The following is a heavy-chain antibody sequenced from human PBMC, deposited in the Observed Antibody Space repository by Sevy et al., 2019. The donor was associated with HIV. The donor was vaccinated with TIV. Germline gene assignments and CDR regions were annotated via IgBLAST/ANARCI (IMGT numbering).Heavy chain of an antibody. Sequence: ASVKVSCKASGYAFSSYGISWVRQAPGQGLERMGWIGAYNGNIKYVQSLQDRVTMTIDTSTSTAYMELRSLRSDDTAVYYCARCLGGLRPWEYNWFDPWGQGTLVTVSS. J-gene: IGHJ5*02. V-gene: IGHV1-18*01. D-gene: IGHD1-26*01. CDR1: GYAFSSYG. CDR3: ARCLGGLRPWEYNWFDP. CDR2: IGAYNGNI.